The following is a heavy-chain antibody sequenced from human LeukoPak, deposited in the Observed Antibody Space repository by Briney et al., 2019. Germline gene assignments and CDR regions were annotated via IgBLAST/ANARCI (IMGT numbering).Heavy chain of an antibody. V-gene: IGHV5-51*01. Sequence: GESLKISCKVSGYTLATYWMGWVRQLPGKGLEWMGIIYPGDSDTRYSPSFQGQVTMSADKSISTAYLQWSSLKASDTAMYYCARRNYYGMDVWGQGTMVTVSS. J-gene: IGHJ6*02. CDR2: IYPGDSDT. CDR1: GYTLATYW. CDR3: ARRNYYGMDV.